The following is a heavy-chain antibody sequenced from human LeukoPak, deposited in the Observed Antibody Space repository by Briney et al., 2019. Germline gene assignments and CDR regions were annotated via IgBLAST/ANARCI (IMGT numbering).Heavy chain of an antibody. Sequence: ASVKVSCKASGYTFTGYYMHWVRQAPGQGLEWMGWINPNSGGTNYAQKFQGRVTMTRDTSISTAYMELSRLRSDDTDVYYCARVVARFGELCFGYWGQGTLVTVSS. V-gene: IGHV1-2*02. CDR1: GYTFTGYY. CDR3: ARVVARFGELCFGY. D-gene: IGHD3-10*01. CDR2: INPNSGGT. J-gene: IGHJ4*02.